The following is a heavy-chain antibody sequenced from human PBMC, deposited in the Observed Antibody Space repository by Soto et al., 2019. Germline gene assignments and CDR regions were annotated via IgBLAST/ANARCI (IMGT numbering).Heavy chain of an antibody. D-gene: IGHD6-19*01. CDR2: IYYSGST. CDR1: GGSISSYY. J-gene: IGHJ4*02. CDR3: ASIAVAGDFDY. V-gene: IGHV4-59*08. Sequence: SETLSLTCTVSGGSISSYYWSWIRQPPGKGLEWIGYIYYSGSTNYNPSLKSRVTISVDTSKNQFSLKLSSVTAADTAVYYCASIAVAGDFDYWGQGTLVTVSS.